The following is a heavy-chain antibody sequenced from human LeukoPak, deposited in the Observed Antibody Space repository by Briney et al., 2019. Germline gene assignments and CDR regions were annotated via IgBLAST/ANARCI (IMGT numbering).Heavy chain of an antibody. CDR3: AKAPVWNYYYGLDV. V-gene: IGHV3-23*01. CDR2: ITTSGST. D-gene: IGHD2-21*01. Sequence: GGSLRLSCAASGLTASHNVNKAMTWVRHAPGKGLEWVSGITTSGSTYYADSVKGRFAISRENSNNTLYLHMDTLRAEDTAVYYCAKAPVWNYYYGLDVWGQGTTVTVSS. CDR1: GLTASHNVNKA. J-gene: IGHJ6*02.